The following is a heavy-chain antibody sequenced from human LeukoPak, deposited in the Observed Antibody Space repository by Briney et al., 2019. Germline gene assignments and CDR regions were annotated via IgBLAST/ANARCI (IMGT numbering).Heavy chain of an antibody. J-gene: IGHJ6*03. V-gene: IGHV3-30*02. CDR2: TRYDGNYV. CDR1: GLNFSTYG. Sequence: PGGSLRLSCEASGLNFSTYGMHWVRQAPGKGLEWVGFTRYDGNYVKYADSVKGRFTISRDNSKKTLYLQMNSLRPADTAVYFCAKEDYFDRRDYYLYYSYYMDVWGKGATVVVSS. D-gene: IGHD3-22*01. CDR3: AKEDYFDRRDYYLYYSYYMDV.